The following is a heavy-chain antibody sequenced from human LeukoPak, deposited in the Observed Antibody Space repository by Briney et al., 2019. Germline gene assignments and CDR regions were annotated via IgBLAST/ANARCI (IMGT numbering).Heavy chain of an antibody. CDR3: ARREPIAVAGGSFDY. CDR1: GGSISSSSYY. Sequence: SETLSLTCTVSGGSISSSSYYWGWIRQPPGKGLEWIGSIYYSGSTYYNPFLKSRVTISVDTSKNQFSLKLSSVTAADTAVYYCARREPIAVAGGSFDYWGQGTLVTVSS. CDR2: IYYSGST. D-gene: IGHD6-19*01. V-gene: IGHV4-39*01. J-gene: IGHJ4*02.